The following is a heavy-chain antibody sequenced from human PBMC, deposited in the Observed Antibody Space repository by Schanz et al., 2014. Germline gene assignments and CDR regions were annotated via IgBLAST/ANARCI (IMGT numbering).Heavy chain of an antibody. CDR1: GFNFSDYG. J-gene: IGHJ3*02. V-gene: IGHV3-33*08. CDR3: ARENLNWEAFDI. CDR2: IWFDGNNK. Sequence: QVQLVESGGGVVQPGRSLRLSCAGSGFNFSDYGMHWVRQAPGKGLEWVAVIWFDGNNKFYADSVKGRFTISRDNSKNTLYLQMSSLRAEDTAVYYCARENLNWEAFDIWGQGTVVTVSS. D-gene: IGHD7-27*01.